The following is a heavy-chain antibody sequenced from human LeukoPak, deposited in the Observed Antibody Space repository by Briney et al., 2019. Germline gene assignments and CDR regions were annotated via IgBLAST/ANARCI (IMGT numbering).Heavy chain of an antibody. V-gene: IGHV3-30*18. J-gene: IGHJ4*02. D-gene: IGHD6-19*01. CDR3: AKELVAVAPSFIDY. CDR1: GFTFSSYG. CDR2: ISYDGSNK. Sequence: GRSLRLSCAASGFTFSSYGMHWVRQAPGKGLEWVAVISYDGSNKYYADSVKGRFTISGDNSKNTLYLQMNSLRAEDTAVYYCAKELVAVAPSFIDYWGQGTLVTVSS.